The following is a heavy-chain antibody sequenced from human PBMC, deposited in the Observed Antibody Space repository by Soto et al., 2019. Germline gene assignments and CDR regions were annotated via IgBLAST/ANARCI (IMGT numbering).Heavy chain of an antibody. D-gene: IGHD3-10*01. V-gene: IGHV4-30-2*01. CDR1: GGSIGSGGYS. CDR2: IYHSGST. CDR3: ARGGLRYGSGPNWFDP. Sequence: PSETLSLTCAVSGGSIGSGGYSWSWIRQPPGKGLEWIGYIYHSGSTYYNPSLKSRVTISVDRSKNQFSLKLSSVTAADTAVYYCARGGLRYGSGPNWFDPWGQGTLVTVSS. J-gene: IGHJ5*02.